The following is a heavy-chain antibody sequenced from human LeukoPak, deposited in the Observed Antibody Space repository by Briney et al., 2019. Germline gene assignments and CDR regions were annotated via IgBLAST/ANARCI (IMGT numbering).Heavy chain of an antibody. D-gene: IGHD3-22*01. V-gene: IGHV4-38-2*02. CDR2: NSHSGSS. CDR3: ARDGYYYDGLFEY. Sequence: PSETLTLTCAVSGYSISSDYFWAWIQPPPGKGLEWIWSNSHSGSSYSKPSLKSRVIISVDTSNNQFSLQLNSLTAADTATYYCARDGYYYDGLFEYWGQGIRVAVSS. CDR1: GYSISSDYF. J-gene: IGHJ4*02.